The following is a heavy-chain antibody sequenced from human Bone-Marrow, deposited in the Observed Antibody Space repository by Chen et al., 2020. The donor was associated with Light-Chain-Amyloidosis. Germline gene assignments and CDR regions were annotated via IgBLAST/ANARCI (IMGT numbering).Heavy chain of an antibody. J-gene: IGHJ4*02. CDR1: GFTFSYVW. CDR2: IKSRIDGGTP. CDR3: TTTGGSYPTHYYFDN. D-gene: IGHD1-26*01. V-gene: IGHV3-15*01. Sequence: EVQLVESGGGLVKPGGSLRVPCAASGFTFSYVWMSWVRQAPGKGLEWVGRIKSRIDGGTPDYAAPVKGRFTISRDDSKNTLYLQTNSLKTEDTAVYYCTTTGGSYPTHYYFDNWGQGTLVTVSS.